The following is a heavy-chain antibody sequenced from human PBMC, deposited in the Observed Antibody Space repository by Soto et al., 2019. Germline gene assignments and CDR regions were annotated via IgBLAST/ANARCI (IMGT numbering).Heavy chain of an antibody. CDR2: INPSGGST. CDR1: GYTFTSYY. D-gene: IGHD3-16*01. CDR3: ARLSPREGWGKLKGYTLGY. J-gene: IGHJ4*02. V-gene: IGHV1-46*03. Sequence: ASLKVSCKASGYTFTSYYMHWVRQAPGQGLEWMGIINPSGGSTSYAQKFQGRVTMTRDTSTSTVYMELSSLRSEDTAVYYCARLSPREGWGKLKGYTLGYWGQGTLVPVSS.